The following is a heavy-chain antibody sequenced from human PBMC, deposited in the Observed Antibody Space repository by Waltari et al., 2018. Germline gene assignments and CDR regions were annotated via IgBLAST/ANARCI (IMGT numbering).Heavy chain of an antibody. CDR3: ARVYQLLSPDDY. Sequence: GGTNYAQKFQGRVTMTRDTSISTAYMELSRLRSDDTAVYYCARVYQLLSPDDYWGQGTLVTVSS. D-gene: IGHD2-2*01. CDR2: GGT. V-gene: IGHV1-2*02. J-gene: IGHJ4*02.